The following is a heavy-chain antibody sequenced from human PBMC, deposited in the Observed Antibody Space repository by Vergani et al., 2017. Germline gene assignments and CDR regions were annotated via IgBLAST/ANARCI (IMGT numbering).Heavy chain of an antibody. J-gene: IGHJ6*02. D-gene: IGHD1-14*01. CDR3: AKDTFTGGAYHVGMDV. V-gene: IGHV3-9*01. CDR1: GLTFDDYA. Sequence: EVQLVEAGGSLVQPGRYLRISCAASGLTFDDYAMHWVLQAPGEGLVWVSGISWNSGSIGYADSVKGRFTISRDNAKNSLYLQMNSMRAEDTALYYCAKDTFTGGAYHVGMDVWGQGTTVTVSS. CDR2: ISWNSGSI.